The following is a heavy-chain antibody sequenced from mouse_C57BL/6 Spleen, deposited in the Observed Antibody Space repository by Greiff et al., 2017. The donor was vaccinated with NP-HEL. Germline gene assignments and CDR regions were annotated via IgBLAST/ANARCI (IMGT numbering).Heavy chain of an antibody. J-gene: IGHJ3*01. V-gene: IGHV1-54*01. CDR1: GYAFTNYL. CDR3: ARDYGSSWNWFAY. D-gene: IGHD1-1*01. CDR2: INPGSGGT. Sequence: QVHLQQSGAELVRPGTSVKVSCKASGYAFTNYLIEWVKQRPGQGLEWIGVINPGSGGTNYNEKFKGKATLTADKSSSTAYMQLSSLTSEDSAVYFCARDYGSSWNWFAYWGQGTLVTVSA.